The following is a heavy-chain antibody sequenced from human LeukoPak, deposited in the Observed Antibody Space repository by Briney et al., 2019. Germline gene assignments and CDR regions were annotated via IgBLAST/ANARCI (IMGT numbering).Heavy chain of an antibody. CDR2: ISGSGGFI. V-gene: IGHV3-21*01. J-gene: IGHJ4*02. CDR1: GFTFSTYS. Sequence: GGSLRLSCAASGFTFSTYSMNWVRQAPGKGLEWVSSISGSGGFIHYADSVRGRFTISKGNAKNSLYLQMNSLRAEDTAVYYCARDLYGGYSNDYWGQGTLVTVSS. D-gene: IGHD5-12*01. CDR3: ARDLYGGYSNDY.